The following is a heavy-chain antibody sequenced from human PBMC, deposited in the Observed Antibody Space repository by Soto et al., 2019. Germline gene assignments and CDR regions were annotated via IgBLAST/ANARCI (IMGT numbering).Heavy chain of an antibody. CDR3: AKGRGGSGSLTPRVDF. J-gene: IGHJ4*02. CDR1: GFTFKNYA. CDR2: ISGGGDTT. Sequence: EVQLLESGGGLVQPGGSLRLSCAASGFTFKNYAMTWVRQAPGKGLEWVSAISGGGDTTSYADSVKGRFTVSRDGSKNRLYRQMSSLRAEDTALYYCAKGRGGSGSLTPRVDFWGQGTLVTVSS. V-gene: IGHV3-23*01. D-gene: IGHD3-10*01.